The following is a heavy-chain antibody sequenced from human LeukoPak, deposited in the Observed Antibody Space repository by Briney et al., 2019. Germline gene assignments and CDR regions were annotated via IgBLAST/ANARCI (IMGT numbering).Heavy chain of an antibody. CDR3: ATQPYDSSGYYPY. Sequence: PGGSLRLSCAASGFTFSFYSMNWVRQAPGKGLEWVSSISGSSNYIYYTDPVKGRFTISRDNAKNSLFLQMNSLRAEDTAVYYCATQPYDSSGYYPYWGQGTLVTVSS. CDR2: ISGSSNYI. D-gene: IGHD3-22*01. CDR1: GFTFSFYS. J-gene: IGHJ4*02. V-gene: IGHV3-21*01.